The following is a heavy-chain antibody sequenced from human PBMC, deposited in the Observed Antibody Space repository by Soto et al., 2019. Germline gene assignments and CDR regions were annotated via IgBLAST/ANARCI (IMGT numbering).Heavy chain of an antibody. CDR2: IYYSGST. J-gene: IGHJ5*02. CDR3: ARAGYCSGGSCYPNWFDP. CDR1: GGSVSSGSYY. D-gene: IGHD2-15*01. Sequence: SETLSLTCTVSGGSVSSGSYYGSWIRQPPGEGLEWIAYIYYSGSTSYNPSLKSRVTISVDTSKNQFSLKLRSVTAADTAVYYCARAGYCSGGSCYPNWFDPWGQGTLVTVSS. V-gene: IGHV4-61*01.